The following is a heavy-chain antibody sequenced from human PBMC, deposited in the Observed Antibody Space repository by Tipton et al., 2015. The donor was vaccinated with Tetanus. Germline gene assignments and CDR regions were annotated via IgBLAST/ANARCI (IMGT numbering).Heavy chain of an antibody. CDR3: AKDVFDYSGMDV. J-gene: IGHJ6*02. D-gene: IGHD3-9*01. CDR1: GFTFSSCA. V-gene: IGHV3-23*01. Sequence: SLRLSCAASGFTFSSCAMNWVRQAPGKGLEWVSGISHDGISSHYAASARGRFTISRDSSKNMLYLQMNNLGAEDTAVYYCAKDVFDYSGMDVWGQGTTVTVSS. CDR2: ISHDGISS.